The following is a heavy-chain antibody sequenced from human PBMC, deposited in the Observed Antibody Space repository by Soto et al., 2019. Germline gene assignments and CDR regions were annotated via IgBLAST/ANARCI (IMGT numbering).Heavy chain of an antibody. V-gene: IGHV1-58*01. CDR3: AANYSYGPLFDF. Sequence: SVKVSCKASGFAFTSSAVQWVRQARGQRLEWIGWIVVGSGNTNYAQSLQERVTITRDMSTSTAYMELSSLRSDDTAVYYCAANYSYGPLFDFWGQGTLVTVS. CDR2: IVVGSGNT. J-gene: IGHJ4*02. D-gene: IGHD5-18*01. CDR1: GFAFTSSA.